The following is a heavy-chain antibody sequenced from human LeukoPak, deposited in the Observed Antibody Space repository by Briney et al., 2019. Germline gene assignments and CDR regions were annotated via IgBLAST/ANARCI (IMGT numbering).Heavy chain of an antibody. V-gene: IGHV4-4*07. CDR2: IYTSGST. J-gene: IGHJ6*03. CDR1: GGSISSYY. D-gene: IGHD3-10*01. CDR3: AREGRRGYYGSGRIYYMDV. Sequence: SETLSLTCTVSGGSISSYYWSWIRQPAGKGLEWIGRIYTSGSTNYNPSLKSRVTMSVDTSKNQFSLKLSSVTAADTAVYYCAREGRRGYYGSGRIYYMDVWGKGTTVTVSS.